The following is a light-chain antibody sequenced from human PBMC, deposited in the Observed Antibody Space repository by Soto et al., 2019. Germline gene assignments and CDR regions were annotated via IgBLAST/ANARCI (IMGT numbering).Light chain of an antibody. J-gene: IGLJ1*01. CDR3: AAWDDSLHAPYV. V-gene: IGLV1-44*01. CDR1: SSNIGSNT. Sequence: QSVLTQPPSASGTPGQRVTISRSGSSSNIGSNTVNWYQQLPGTAPKLLIYSNNQRPSGVPDRFSGSKSGTSASLAISGLQSEDEADYYCAAWDDSLHAPYVFGTGNKVTVL. CDR2: SNN.